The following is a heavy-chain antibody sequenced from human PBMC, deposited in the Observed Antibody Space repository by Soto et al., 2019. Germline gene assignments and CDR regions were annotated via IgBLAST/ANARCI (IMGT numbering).Heavy chain of an antibody. Sequence: QITLNESGPTLVKPTQTLTLTCTFSGFSLTTGGVGVGRFRQPPGKALEWLADLYWNTEKNHSPSLRGRLIIAKDTSRGQVFLTVTNVDPTDTATYYCAHRLTGHCMAVWGQGTTVPVSS. CDR3: AHRLTGHCMAV. CDR1: GFSLTTGGVG. CDR2: LYWNTEK. D-gene: IGHD3-16*01. J-gene: IGHJ6*02. V-gene: IGHV2-5*01.